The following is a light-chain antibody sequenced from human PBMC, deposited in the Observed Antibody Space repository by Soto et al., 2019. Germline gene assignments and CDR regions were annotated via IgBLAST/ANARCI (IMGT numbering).Light chain of an antibody. J-gene: IGKJ4*01. V-gene: IGKV3-20*01. CDR1: QSVSSTY. Sequence: VILKPSPGTLSLSPCARATLSVRASQSVSSTYLAWYQQKPGQPPRLLIFGASTRESGVPDRFSGSGSGTDFTLTISSLQAEDVAVYYCQQYLNILSFGGGTKVDIK. CDR2: GAS. CDR3: QQYLNILS.